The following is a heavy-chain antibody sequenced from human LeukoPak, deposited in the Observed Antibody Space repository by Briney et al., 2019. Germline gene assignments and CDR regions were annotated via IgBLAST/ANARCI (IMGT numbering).Heavy chain of an antibody. J-gene: IGHJ4*02. CDR2: IYYSGST. CDR3: ARARYSGSPFDY. CDR1: GASISSYY. V-gene: IGHV4-59*01. Sequence: SETLSLTCTVSGASISSYYWSWIRQPPGKGLEWIGYIYYSGSTNYNPSLKSRVTISVDTSKNQFSLKLSSVTAADTAVYYCARARYSGSPFDYWGQGTLVTVSS. D-gene: IGHD5-12*01.